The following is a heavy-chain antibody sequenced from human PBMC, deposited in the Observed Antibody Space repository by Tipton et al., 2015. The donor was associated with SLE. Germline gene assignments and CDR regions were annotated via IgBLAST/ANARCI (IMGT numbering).Heavy chain of an antibody. CDR2: IYPGDSDT. V-gene: IGHV5-51*03. CDR1: GNSFTNYW. J-gene: IGHJ4*02. Sequence: VQLVQSGAEVKKPGESLKISCKGSGNSFTNYWIGWVRQMPGKGLEWMGFIYPGDSDTRYSPSFQGQVTISADKSLNTAYLQWSSLKASDTAMYYCASPYCSSSSCYGLEYWGQGTLVTVSS. CDR3: ASPYCSSSSCYGLEY. D-gene: IGHD2-2*01.